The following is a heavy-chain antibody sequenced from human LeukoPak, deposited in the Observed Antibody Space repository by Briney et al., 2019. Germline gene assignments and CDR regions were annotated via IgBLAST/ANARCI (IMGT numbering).Heavy chain of an antibody. CDR3: ARADIVVVPAARFDP. D-gene: IGHD2-2*01. J-gene: IGHJ5*02. Sequence: ASVKVSCKASGYTFTGYYMHWVRRAPGQGLEWMGWINPNSGGTNYAQKFQGRVTMTRDTSISTAYMELSRLRSDDTAVYYCARADIVVVPAARFDPWGQGTLVTVSS. CDR2: INPNSGGT. V-gene: IGHV1-2*02. CDR1: GYTFTGYY.